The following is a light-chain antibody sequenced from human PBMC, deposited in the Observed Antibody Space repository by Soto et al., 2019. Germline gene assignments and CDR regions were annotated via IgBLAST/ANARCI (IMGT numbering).Light chain of an antibody. V-gene: IGKV3-11*01. J-gene: IGKJ2*01. CDR2: DAP. CDR3: QQRFNWPRFT. Sequence: EIVLTQSPATLSLSPGERATLSCRASQSVSSYLAWYQQKPGQAPRLLIYDAPNRATGIPARFSGGGSGTDFTLAISSLEPEDFAVYYCQQRFNWPRFTFGQGTKLEIK. CDR1: QSVSSY.